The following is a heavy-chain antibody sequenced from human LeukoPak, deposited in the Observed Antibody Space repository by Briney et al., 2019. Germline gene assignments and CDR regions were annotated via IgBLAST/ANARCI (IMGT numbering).Heavy chain of an antibody. CDR1: GFTVSSNY. J-gene: IGHJ4*02. CDR2: IYSGGST. V-gene: IGHV3-53*01. D-gene: IGHD2-2*01. Sequence: GGSLRLSCAASGFTVSSNYMSWVRQAPGKGLERVSVIYSGGSTYYADSVKGRFTISRDNSKNTLYLQMNSLRAEDTAVYYCARVRYCSSTSCYGRITGTTEFDYWGQGILVTVSS. CDR3: ARVRYCSSTSCYGRITGTTEFDY.